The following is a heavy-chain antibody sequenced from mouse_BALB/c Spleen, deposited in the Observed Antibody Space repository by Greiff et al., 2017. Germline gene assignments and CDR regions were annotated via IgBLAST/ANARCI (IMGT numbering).Heavy chain of an antibody. CDR3: AREWDDYFDY. CDR2: ISYSGST. CDR1: GYSITSDYA. J-gene: IGHJ2*01. Sequence: DVKLQESGPGLVKPSQSLSLTCTVTGYSITSDYAWNWIRQFPGNKLELMGYISYSGSTSYNPSLKSRISITRDTSKNQFFLQLNSVTTEDTATYYCAREWDDYFDYWGQGTTLTVSS. D-gene: IGHD4-1*01. V-gene: IGHV3-2*02.